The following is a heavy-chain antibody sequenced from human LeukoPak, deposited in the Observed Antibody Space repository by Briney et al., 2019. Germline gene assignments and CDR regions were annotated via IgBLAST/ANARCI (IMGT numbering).Heavy chain of an antibody. CDR1: GYSFASYC. CDR3: AKTYYYGSGTPADAFDI. Sequence: GESLKISCKGSGYSFASYCIGWVRQVPGKGLEWMGLIYPDDSDTRYTSSFQGQATISADKSVNTAFLQWSSLKASDTAMYYCAKTYYYGSGTPADAFDIWGQGTMVTVSA. J-gene: IGHJ3*02. CDR2: IYPDDSDT. D-gene: IGHD3-10*01. V-gene: IGHV5-51*01.